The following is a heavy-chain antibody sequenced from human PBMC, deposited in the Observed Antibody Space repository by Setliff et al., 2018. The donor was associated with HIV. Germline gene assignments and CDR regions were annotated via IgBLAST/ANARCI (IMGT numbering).Heavy chain of an antibody. CDR3: ARDNGRYFDRGWFDP. Sequence: GGSLRLSCAASGFTFSNYSMNWVRQTPGKGLEWVSSISASATYIYYADSVKDRFTISRDNAENSLYLQMNSLRAEDTAVYYCARDNGRYFDRGWFDPWGQGALVTVSS. CDR1: GFTFSNYS. CDR2: ISASATYI. D-gene: IGHD3-9*01. V-gene: IGHV3-21*01. J-gene: IGHJ5*02.